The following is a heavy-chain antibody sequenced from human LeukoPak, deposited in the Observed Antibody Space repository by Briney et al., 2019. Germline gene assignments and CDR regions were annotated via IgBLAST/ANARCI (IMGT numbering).Heavy chain of an antibody. D-gene: IGHD3-10*01. V-gene: IGHV5-51*01. CDR3: ARQGYYGSGSYYNEDYYYMDV. J-gene: IGHJ6*03. CDR1: GYSFPSYW. Sequence: GESLKISCKGSGYSFPSYWIGWVRQMPGKGLECMGIINPGDSDTRYSPSFQGQVTISVDKSISTAYLQWSSLKASDTAMCYCARQGYYGSGSYYNEDYYYMDVWGKGTTVTISS. CDR2: INPGDSDT.